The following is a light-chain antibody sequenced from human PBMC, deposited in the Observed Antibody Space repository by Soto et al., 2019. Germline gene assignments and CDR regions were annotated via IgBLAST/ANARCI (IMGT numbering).Light chain of an antibody. CDR2: WAS. Sequence: DIVMTQSPDFLAVSLGERATITCKSSQNVLYRSSIKSYLAWYQQRPGQPPRLLLYWASTRESGVPDRFIGSGSETDFTLTISSLLAGDEAIYHCQQYYNTPYTFGQGTTLEIK. J-gene: IGKJ2*01. CDR1: QNVLYRSSIKSY. CDR3: QQYYNTPYT. V-gene: IGKV4-1*01.